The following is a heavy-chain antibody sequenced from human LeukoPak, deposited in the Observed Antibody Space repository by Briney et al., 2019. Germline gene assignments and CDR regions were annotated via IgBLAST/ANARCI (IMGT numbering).Heavy chain of an antibody. J-gene: IGHJ4*02. CDR3: AKDQYGGNPQYYFDY. CDR1: GFTFSSYA. D-gene: IGHD4-23*01. V-gene: IGHV3-23*01. Sequence: GGSLRLSCAASGFTFSSYAMSWVRQAPGKGLEWVSAISGSGGNTYYADSVKGRFTISRDNPKSTLYLQMNSLRAEDTAVYYCAKDQYGGNPQYYFDYWGQGTLVTVSS. CDR2: ISGSGGNT.